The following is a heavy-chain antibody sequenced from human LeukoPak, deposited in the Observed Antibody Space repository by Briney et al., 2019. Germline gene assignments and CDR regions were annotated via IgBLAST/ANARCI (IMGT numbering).Heavy chain of an antibody. J-gene: IGHJ3*02. CDR1: GGSISSTSYY. V-gene: IGHV4-39*01. CDR2: IFYSGIT. CDR3: ARQPLGYSGSYSPGAFDI. D-gene: IGHD1-26*01. Sequence: SETLSLTCTVSGGSISSTSYYWGWIRQPPGKGLEWVGSIFYSGITYYNPSLKSRVTMSVDTSENQFSLKLTSVTAADTSVYYCARQPLGYSGSYSPGAFDIWGQGTKVTVPS.